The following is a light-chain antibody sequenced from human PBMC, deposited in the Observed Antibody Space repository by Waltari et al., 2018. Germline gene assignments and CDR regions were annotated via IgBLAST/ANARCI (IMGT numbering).Light chain of an antibody. CDR1: SGSFPSTSY. V-gene: IGLV8-61*01. Sequence: QPVVTQAPSLSVAPGGTVTCTCALSSGSFPSTSYPSWYQQTPGQAPRTLVFKTNSRSSGVPDRFSASILWNKAALTITGAQADDESDYYCLLYMGSGIWVFGGGTKLTVL. CDR3: LLYMGSGIWV. J-gene: IGLJ3*02. CDR2: KTN.